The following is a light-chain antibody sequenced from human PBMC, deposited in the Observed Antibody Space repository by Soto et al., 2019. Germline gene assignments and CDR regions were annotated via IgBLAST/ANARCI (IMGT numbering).Light chain of an antibody. CDR2: GAS. CDR3: QHYGSLVLT. CDR1: QSVSSTC. Sequence: DIVLTQSPGTLSLSPGERATLSCRASQSVSSTCLAWYQQKPGQAPRLLIYGASSRATGIPDRFSGSGSGTDFTLTISRLEPEDFAVYYCQHYGSLVLTFGGGTKVEIK. J-gene: IGKJ4*01. V-gene: IGKV3-20*01.